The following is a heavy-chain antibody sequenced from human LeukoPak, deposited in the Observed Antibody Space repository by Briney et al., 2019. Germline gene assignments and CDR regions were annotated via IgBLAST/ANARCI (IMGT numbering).Heavy chain of an antibody. V-gene: IGHV1-8*01. J-gene: IGHJ5*02. Sequence: ASVKVSCKASGFTFTRYDIKWVRQATGQGLEWMGWMNPNNGNTGYAQTFQGRVTMTRDTFTSTAYMELRSLTSEDTAVYYCVRDGEGLAISVNYWFDLWGQGTLVTVSS. D-gene: IGHD3-10*01. CDR2: MNPNNGNT. CDR3: VRDGEGLAISVNYWFDL. CDR1: GFTFTRYD.